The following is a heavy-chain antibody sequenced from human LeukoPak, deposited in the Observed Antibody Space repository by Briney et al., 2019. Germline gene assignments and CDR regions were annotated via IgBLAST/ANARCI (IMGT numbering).Heavy chain of an antibody. CDR1: GGTFSSYA. V-gene: IGHV1-69*04. J-gene: IGHJ4*02. CDR2: IIPILGIA. CDR3: ASIGMVREEMGLGY. D-gene: IGHD3-10*01. Sequence: SVKVSCKASGGTFSSYAISWVRQAPGQGLEWMGRIIPILGIANYAQKLQGRVTITADKSTSTAYMELSSLRSEDTAVYYCASIGMVREEMGLGYWGQGTLVTVSS.